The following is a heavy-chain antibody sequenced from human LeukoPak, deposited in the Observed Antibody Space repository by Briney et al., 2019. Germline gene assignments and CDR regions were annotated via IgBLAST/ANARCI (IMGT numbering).Heavy chain of an antibody. J-gene: IGHJ4*02. CDR1: GFTFSNAW. CDR2: IKSKTDGGTT. CDR3: TTDHGEEWGEQTAFDY. Sequence: GGSLRLSCAASGFTFSNAWMSWVRQAPGKGLEWVGRIKSKTDGGTTDYAAPVKGRFTISRDDSKNTLYLQMNSLKTEDTAVYYCTTDHGEEWGEQTAFDYWGQGTLVTVSS. V-gene: IGHV3-15*01. D-gene: IGHD3-16*01.